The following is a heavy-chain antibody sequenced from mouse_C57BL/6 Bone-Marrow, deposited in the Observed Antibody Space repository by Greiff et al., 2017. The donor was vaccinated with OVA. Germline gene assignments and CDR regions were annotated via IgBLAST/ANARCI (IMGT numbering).Heavy chain of an antibody. CDR3: ARDERVRYFDY. Sequence: QVQLQQPGAELVKPGASVKLSCKASGYTFTEYTIHWVKQRPGRGLEWIGRFYPGSGSIKYNEKFKNKATLTVDKSSSTVYMELSSLTSEDSAVYFCARDERVRYFDYWGQGTTLTVSS. J-gene: IGHJ2*01. V-gene: IGHV1-62-2*01. CDR1: GYTFTEYT. CDR2: FYPGSGSI.